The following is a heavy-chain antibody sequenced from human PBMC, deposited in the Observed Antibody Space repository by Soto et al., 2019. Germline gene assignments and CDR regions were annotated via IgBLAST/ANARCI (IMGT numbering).Heavy chain of an antibody. V-gene: IGHV3-23*04. Sequence: EVQLVESGGGLVQPGGSLRLSCAASGITLSNYAMSWVRQAPGKGLEWVSAISASGGSTYYAGSVKGRFTIARDNSKNTLFLEMNSLRAEDTAVYYCAKAPASSLTASRPFDQWGQGTLVTVSS. J-gene: IGHJ4*02. D-gene: IGHD5-18*01. CDR3: AKAPASSLTASRPFDQ. CDR1: GITLSNYA. CDR2: ISASGGST.